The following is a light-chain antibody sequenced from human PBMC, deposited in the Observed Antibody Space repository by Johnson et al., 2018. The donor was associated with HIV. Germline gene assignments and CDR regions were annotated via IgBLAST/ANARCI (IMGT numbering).Light chain of an antibody. V-gene: IGLV1-51*02. CDR2: ESN. CDR3: GTWDSSLSAGFYV. Sequence: QPVLTQPPSVSAAPGQKVTISCSGSSSNIGNNYVSWYQQLPGTAPKLLIYESNKRPSGIPDRFSGSKSGTSATLGITGLQTGDAADYYCGTWDSSLSAGFYVFGTGTKVTVL. J-gene: IGLJ1*01. CDR1: SSNIGNNY.